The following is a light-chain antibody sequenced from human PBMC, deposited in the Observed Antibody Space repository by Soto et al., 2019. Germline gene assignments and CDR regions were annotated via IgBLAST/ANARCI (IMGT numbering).Light chain of an antibody. CDR2: EVT. CDR1: SSDVGGYNY. Sequence: QSALTQPASVSASPGQSVTISCAGTSSDVGGYNYVSWYQQRPGRAPKLMIYEVTYRPSGVSNRSSGSKSGNTASLTISGLQAEDEADYYCSSYTTSSTLVFGTGTKVTVL. V-gene: IGLV2-14*01. J-gene: IGLJ1*01. CDR3: SSYTTSSTLV.